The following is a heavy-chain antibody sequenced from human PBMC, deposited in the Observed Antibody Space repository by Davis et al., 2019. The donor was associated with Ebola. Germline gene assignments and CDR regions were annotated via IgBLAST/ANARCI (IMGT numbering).Heavy chain of an antibody. V-gene: IGHV4-30-4*01. Sequence: SETLSLTCAVSGGSISSGDYYWSWLRQPPGKGLEWIGYIYYSGSTYYNPSLKSRVTISVDTSKNQFSLKLGSVTATDTAVYYCAREGSGWYHRLDYWGQGTLVTVSS. J-gene: IGHJ4*02. CDR1: GGSISSGDYY. CDR2: IYYSGST. D-gene: IGHD6-19*01. CDR3: AREGSGWYHRLDY.